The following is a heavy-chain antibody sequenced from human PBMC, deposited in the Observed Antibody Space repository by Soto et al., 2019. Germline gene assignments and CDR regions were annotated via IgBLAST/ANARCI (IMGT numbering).Heavy chain of an antibody. Sequence: EVQLLESGGGLVQPGGSLRLSCAASGFTFSSYAMSWVRQAPGKGLEWVSAISGSGGTTYYADTVKGRLTFSRENSKSTLYLQLNSMRAEDTAVYYCAKTANGWFSAFAIWGQGTMVTVSS. CDR2: ISGSGGTT. CDR3: AKTANGWFSAFAI. J-gene: IGHJ3*02. D-gene: IGHD6-19*01. CDR1: GFTFSSYA. V-gene: IGHV3-23*01.